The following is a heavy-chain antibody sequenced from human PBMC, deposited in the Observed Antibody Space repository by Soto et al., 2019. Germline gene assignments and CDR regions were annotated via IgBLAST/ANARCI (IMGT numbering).Heavy chain of an antibody. CDR2: ISYDGSNK. V-gene: IGHV3-30*18. J-gene: IGHJ4*02. CDR3: AKSPYSSGRQGLDY. Sequence: QVQLVESGGGVVQPGRSLRLSCAASGFTFSSYGMHWVRQAPGKGLEWVAVISYDGSNKYYADSVKGRFTISRDNSKNTLYLQMNSLRAEDTAVYYCAKSPYSSGRQGLDYWGQGTLVTVSS. D-gene: IGHD3-22*01. CDR1: GFTFSSYG.